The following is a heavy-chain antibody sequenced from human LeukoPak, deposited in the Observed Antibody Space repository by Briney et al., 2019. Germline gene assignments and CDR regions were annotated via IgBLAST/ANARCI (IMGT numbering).Heavy chain of an antibody. J-gene: IGHJ6*03. CDR3: ARKTLENYYGSGSYYNYYYYYMDV. D-gene: IGHD3-10*01. Sequence: SVKVSCKASGGTFGSYAISWVRQAPGQGLEWMGGIIPIFGTANYAQKFQGRVTITADESTSTAYMELSSLRSEDTAVYYCARKTLENYYGSGSYYNYYYYYMDVWGKGTTVTVSS. CDR2: IIPIFGTA. V-gene: IGHV1-69*01. CDR1: GGTFGSYA.